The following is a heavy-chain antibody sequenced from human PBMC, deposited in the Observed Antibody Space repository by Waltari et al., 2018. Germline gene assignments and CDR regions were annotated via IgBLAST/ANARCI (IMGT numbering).Heavy chain of an antibody. D-gene: IGHD6-19*01. V-gene: IGHV4-38-2*01. J-gene: IGHJ4*02. Sequence: QVQLQESGHGLVKPSETLSLTCDVSGYSISSGYYWGWIRQPPGKGLEWIGSIDHSGSTYYNPSLKSRVTISVDTSKNQFSLKLSSVTAADTAVYYCARYSSGLFFDYWGQGTLVTVSS. CDR3: ARYSSGLFFDY. CDR1: GYSISSGYY. CDR2: IDHSGST.